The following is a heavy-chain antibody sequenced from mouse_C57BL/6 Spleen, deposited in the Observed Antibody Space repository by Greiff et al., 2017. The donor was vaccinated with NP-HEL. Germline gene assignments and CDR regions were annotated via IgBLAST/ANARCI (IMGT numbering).Heavy chain of an antibody. J-gene: IGHJ4*01. CDR3: ARPGVYYGNYLYAMDY. CDR1: GFTFSDYG. V-gene: IGHV5-17*01. CDR2: ISSGSSTI. D-gene: IGHD2-1*01. Sequence: EVKLVESGGGLVKPGGSLKLSCAASGFTFSDYGMHWVRQAPEKGLEWVAYISSGSSTIYYADTVKGRFTISRDNAKNTLFLQMTSLRSEDTAMYYCARPGVYYGNYLYAMDYWGQGTSVTVSS.